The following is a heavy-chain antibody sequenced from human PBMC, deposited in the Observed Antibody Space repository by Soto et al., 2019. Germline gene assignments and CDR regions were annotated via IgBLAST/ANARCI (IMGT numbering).Heavy chain of an antibody. V-gene: IGHV3-23*01. J-gene: IGHJ3*02. D-gene: IGHD6-19*01. CDR1: GFTFSSCG. Sequence: EVQLLESGGGLAQPGGSLRLSCAVSGFTFSSCGMSWVRQAPGKGLEWVSAMGGSGPTTYYADSVRGRFTISRDTSKNTVYLQMNSLRGYDTAVYYCVKDGIAVSGPGTNAFDIWGQGTMVTVSS. CDR2: MGGSGPTT. CDR3: VKDGIAVSGPGTNAFDI.